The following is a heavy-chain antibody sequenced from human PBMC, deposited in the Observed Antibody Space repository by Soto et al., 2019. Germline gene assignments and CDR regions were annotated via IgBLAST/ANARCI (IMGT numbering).Heavy chain of an antibody. CDR3: ASLLVVQAALYYYGMDV. D-gene: IGHD2-2*01. V-gene: IGHV3-11*01. Sequence: SLRLSCAASGFTFSDYYMSWIRQAPGKGLEWVSYISSSGSTIYYADSVKGRFTISRDNAKNSLYLQMNSLRAEDTAVYYCASLLVVQAALYYYGMDVWGQGTTVTASS. CDR2: ISSSGSTI. CDR1: GFTFSDYY. J-gene: IGHJ6*02.